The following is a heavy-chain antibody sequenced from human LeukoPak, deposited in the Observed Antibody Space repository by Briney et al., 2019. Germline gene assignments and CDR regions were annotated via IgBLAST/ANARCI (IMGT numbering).Heavy chain of an antibody. CDR2: IYYSGST. V-gene: IGHV4-39*01. CDR3: ARLSGPIDY. CDR1: GGSISSSSYY. Sequence: NPSETLSLTCTVSGGSISSSSYYWGWIRQPPGEGLEWIGSIYYSGSTYYNPSLKSRVTISVDTSKNQFSLKLSSVTAADTAVYYCARLSGPIDYWGQGTLVTVSS. D-gene: IGHD3-3*01. J-gene: IGHJ4*02.